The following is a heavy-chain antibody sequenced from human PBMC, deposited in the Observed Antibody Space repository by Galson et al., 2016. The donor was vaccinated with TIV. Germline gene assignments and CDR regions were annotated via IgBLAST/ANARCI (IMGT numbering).Heavy chain of an antibody. CDR3: TRDRGSMTMSPVIDYNFGMDV. CDR2: ISAYSGDT. V-gene: IGHV1-18*01. CDR1: GYTFNKYG. Sequence: SVKVSCKASGYTFNKYGVTWVRQAPGQGLEWMGWISAYSGDTNYAKKFQGRVTMTTDTCTSTAYMDLRSLRSDEPADYYGTRDRGSMTMSPVIDYNFGMDVWGQGTTVTVS. J-gene: IGHJ6*02. D-gene: IGHD4/OR15-4a*01.